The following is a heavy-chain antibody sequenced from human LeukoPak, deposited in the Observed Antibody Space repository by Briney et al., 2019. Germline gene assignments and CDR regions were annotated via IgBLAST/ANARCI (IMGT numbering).Heavy chain of an antibody. CDR1: GFTFDDYA. CDR3: ARESHFSRITMIVVVIGGYGMDV. J-gene: IGHJ6*02. CDR2: ISWNSGSI. D-gene: IGHD3-22*01. V-gene: IGHV3-9*01. Sequence: GRSLRLSCAASGFTFDDYAMHWVRQAPGKGLEWVSGISWNSGSIGYADSVKGRFTISRDNAKNSLYLQMNSLRAEDTAVYYCARESHFSRITMIVVVIGGYGMDVWGQGTTVTVSS.